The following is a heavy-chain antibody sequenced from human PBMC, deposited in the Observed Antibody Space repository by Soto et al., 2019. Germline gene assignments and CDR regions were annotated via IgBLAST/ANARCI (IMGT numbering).Heavy chain of an antibody. CDR1: GGSISSGGYY. CDR3: ARHYPGYSYGYFDY. CDR2: INHSGST. J-gene: IGHJ4*02. V-gene: IGHV4-34*01. D-gene: IGHD5-18*01. Sequence: PSETLSLTCAVSGGSISSGGYYWTWIRQPPGTGLEWIGEINHSGSTNYNPSLKSRVTISVDTSKNQFSLKLTSVTAADTAVYYCARHYPGYSYGYFDYWGQGTLVTVSS.